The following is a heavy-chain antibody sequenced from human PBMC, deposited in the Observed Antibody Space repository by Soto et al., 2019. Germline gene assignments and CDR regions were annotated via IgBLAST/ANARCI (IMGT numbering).Heavy chain of an antibody. V-gene: IGHV3-30-3*01. CDR1: GFTFSSYA. CDR2: ISYDGSNK. Sequence: GGSLRLSCAASGFTFSSYAMHWVRQAPGKGLEWVAVISYDGSNKYYADSVKGRFTISRDNSKNTLYLQMNSLRAEDTAVYYCARGGDNLVLGFGDGPGPSDYWGQGTLVTVSS. CDR3: ARGGDNLVLGFGDGPGPSDY. D-gene: IGHD3-10*01. J-gene: IGHJ4*02.